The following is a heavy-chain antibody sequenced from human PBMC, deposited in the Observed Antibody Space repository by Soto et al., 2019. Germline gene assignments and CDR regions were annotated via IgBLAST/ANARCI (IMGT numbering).Heavy chain of an antibody. D-gene: IGHD3-3*01. CDR1: GFTFDDYA. CDR3: AKDRLEWLQFDY. Sequence: VQLVESGGGLVQPGRSLRLSCAASGFTFDDYAMHWVRQAPGKGLEWVSGISWNSGSIGYADSVKGRFTISRDNAKNSLYLQMNSLRAEDTALYYCAKDRLEWLQFDYWGQGTLVTVSS. J-gene: IGHJ4*02. V-gene: IGHV3-9*01. CDR2: ISWNSGSI.